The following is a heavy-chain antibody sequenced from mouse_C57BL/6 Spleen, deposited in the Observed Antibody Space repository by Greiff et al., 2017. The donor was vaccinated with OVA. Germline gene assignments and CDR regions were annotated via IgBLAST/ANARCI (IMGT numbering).Heavy chain of an antibody. CDR3: ARSGIYDGYMYYFDY. V-gene: IGHV1-53*01. Sequence: VQLQQPGTELVKPGASVKLSCKASGYTFTSYWMHWVKQRPGQGLEWIGNIKPSNGGTNYNEKFKSKATLTVDKSASTAYMQLSSLTSEDSAVYYCARSGIYDGYMYYFDYWGQGTTLTVSS. J-gene: IGHJ2*01. D-gene: IGHD2-3*01. CDR1: GYTFTSYW. CDR2: IKPSNGGT.